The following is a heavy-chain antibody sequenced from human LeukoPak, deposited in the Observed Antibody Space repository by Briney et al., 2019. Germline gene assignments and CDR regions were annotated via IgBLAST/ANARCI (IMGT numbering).Heavy chain of an antibody. CDR2: ISSSGSTI. Sequence: GGSLRLSCAASGFTFSDYYMSWIRQAPGKGLEWVSYISSSGSTIFYADSVKGRFTISRDNAKNSLYLQMNSLRAEDTAVYYCAKGVAAAGYYYYGMDVWGQGTTVTVSS. CDR1: GFTFSDYY. V-gene: IGHV3-11*04. D-gene: IGHD6-13*01. CDR3: AKGVAAAGYYYYGMDV. J-gene: IGHJ6*02.